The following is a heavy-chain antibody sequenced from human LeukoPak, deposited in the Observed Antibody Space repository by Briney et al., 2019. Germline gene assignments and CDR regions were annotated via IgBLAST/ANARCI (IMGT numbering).Heavy chain of an antibody. D-gene: IGHD3-16*01. CDR1: NGSISGYY. J-gene: IGHJ6*04. Sequence: SDTLSLTCSVSNGSISGYYWSWIRQPPGQTLEWIGYIYSSGSTNYNPSLQSRVTMSVDTSMNQFSLRLSSVTAADTAIYYCARFTYTTRPSDVWGKGTTVTVSS. CDR2: IYSSGST. CDR3: ARFTYTTRPSDV. V-gene: IGHV4-4*09.